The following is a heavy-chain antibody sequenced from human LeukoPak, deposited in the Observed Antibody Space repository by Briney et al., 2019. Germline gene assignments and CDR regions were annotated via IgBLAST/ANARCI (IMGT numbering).Heavy chain of an antibody. Sequence: GGSLRLSCAASGFTFSSYWMSWVRQAPGKGLEWVVNIKQDGSEKYYVDSVKGRFTISRDNAKNSLYLQMNSLRAEDTAVYYCARAGYYYDSSGYHHWGQGTLVTVSS. D-gene: IGHD3-22*01. CDR1: GFTFSSYW. V-gene: IGHV3-7*01. CDR2: IKQDGSEK. CDR3: ARAGYYYDSSGYHH. J-gene: IGHJ5*02.